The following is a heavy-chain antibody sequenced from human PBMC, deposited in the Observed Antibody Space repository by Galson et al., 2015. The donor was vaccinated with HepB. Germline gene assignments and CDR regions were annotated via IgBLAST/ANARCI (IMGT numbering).Heavy chain of an antibody. V-gene: IGHV3-21*01. Sequence: SLRLSCAASGFTFSSYSMNWVRQAPGKGLEWVSSISSSSSYIYYADSVKGRFTISRDNAKNSLYLQMNSLRAEDTAVYYCARGRDSSSWLDYWGQGTLVTVSS. D-gene: IGHD6-13*01. CDR3: ARGRDSSSWLDY. CDR1: GFTFSSYS. CDR2: ISSSSSYI. J-gene: IGHJ4*02.